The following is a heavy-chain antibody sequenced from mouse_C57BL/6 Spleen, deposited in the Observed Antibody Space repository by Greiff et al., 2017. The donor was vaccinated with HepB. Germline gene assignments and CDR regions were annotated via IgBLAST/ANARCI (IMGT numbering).Heavy chain of an antibody. CDR3: ARVITTMLEEAWFAY. D-gene: IGHD1-2*01. Sequence: QVQLQQPGAELVKPGASVKLSCKASGYTFTDYEMHWVKQTPVHGLEWIGAIDPDTGGTAYNQKFKGKAILTADKSSSTAYMELRSLTSEDSAVYYFARVITTMLEEAWFAYWGQGTLVTVSA. J-gene: IGHJ3*01. V-gene: IGHV1-15*01. CDR2: IDPDTGGT. CDR1: GYTFTDYE.